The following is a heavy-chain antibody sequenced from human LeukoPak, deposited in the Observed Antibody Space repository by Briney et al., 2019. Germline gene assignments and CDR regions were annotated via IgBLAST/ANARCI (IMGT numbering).Heavy chain of an antibody. CDR3: ARASPGRSRRDY. J-gene: IGHJ4*02. CDR1: GGSFSSYY. CDR2: INHSGST. Sequence: SETLSLTCAVYGGSFSSYYWSWIRQPPGKGLEWIGEINHSGSTNYNPSLKSRVTISVDTSKNQFSLKLSSVTAADTAVYYCARASPGRSRRDYWGQGTLVTVSS. D-gene: IGHD1-26*01. V-gene: IGHV4-34*01.